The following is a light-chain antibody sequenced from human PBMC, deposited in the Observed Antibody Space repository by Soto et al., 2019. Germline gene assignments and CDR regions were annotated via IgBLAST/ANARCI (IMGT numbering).Light chain of an antibody. J-gene: IGLJ1*01. Sequence: QSVMTQPLSVSAAPGQKVSISCSGSSSNIGGNSVSWYQQLPGTAPKLLIYDDNKLPSGIPDRFYGSKSGTSATLVITGFQTGDEADYYCGSWDSSLSAYVFATGTKLTVL. CDR3: GSWDSSLSAYV. CDR2: DDN. V-gene: IGLV1-51*01. CDR1: SSNIGGNS.